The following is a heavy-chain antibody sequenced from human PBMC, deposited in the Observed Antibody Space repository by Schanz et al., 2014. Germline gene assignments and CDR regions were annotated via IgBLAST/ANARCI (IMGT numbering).Heavy chain of an antibody. CDR1: GFTLSNYA. J-gene: IGHJ2*01. CDR3: AKDAPYPFDL. CDR2: ISGSGGST. V-gene: IGHV3-23*01. Sequence: EMQLLESGGGLAQPGGSLRLSCAASGFTLSNYAMSWVRQAPGKGLEWVSAISGSGGSTYYADSVKGRFTISRDNSKSTLYLQMNSLRAEDSAIYYCAKDAPYPFDLWGRGTLITVSS.